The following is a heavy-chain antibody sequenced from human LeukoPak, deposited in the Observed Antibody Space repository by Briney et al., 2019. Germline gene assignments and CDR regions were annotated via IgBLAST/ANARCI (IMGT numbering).Heavy chain of an antibody. CDR2: IYYSGST. CDR1: GGSISSSSYY. D-gene: IGHD5-18*01. CDR3: ARGGYSYGYGAPSFDY. V-gene: IGHV4-39*07. J-gene: IGHJ4*02. Sequence: PSETLSLTCTVSGGSISSSSYYWGWIRQPPGTGLEWIGSIYYSGSTYYNPSLKSRVTISVDTSKNQFSLKLSSVTAADTAVYYCARGGYSYGYGAPSFDYWGQGTLVTVSS.